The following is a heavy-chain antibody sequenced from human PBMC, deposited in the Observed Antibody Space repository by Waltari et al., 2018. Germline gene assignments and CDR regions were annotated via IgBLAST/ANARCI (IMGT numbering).Heavy chain of an antibody. CDR3: ARRGRLSSYFFDY. D-gene: IGHD2-15*01. J-gene: IGHJ4*02. CDR2: IYPGGDT. CDR1: GYSITGGHF. V-gene: IGHV4-38-2*01. Sequence: QLHLQESGPGLLTPSETLSLTCAVSGYSITGGHFWGWIRQPPGKGLEWIGSIYPGGDTYFNPSLKSRVTISVDKSKNQYSLNLRSMTAADTAVYYCARRGRLSSYFFDYWGQGTLVTVSS.